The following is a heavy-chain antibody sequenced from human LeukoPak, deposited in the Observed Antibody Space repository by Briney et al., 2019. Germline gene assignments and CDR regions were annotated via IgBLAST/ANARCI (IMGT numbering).Heavy chain of an antibody. J-gene: IGHJ4*02. D-gene: IGHD5-18*01. CDR2: ISSSSSYI. CDR1: GFNFNVAW. CDR3: ARGRTDTAMVYYFDY. V-gene: IGHV3-21*01. Sequence: PGGSLRLSCATSGFNFNVAWMNWVRQAPGKGLEWVSSISSSSSYIYYADSVKGRFTISRDNAKNSLYLQMNSLRAEDTAVYYCARGRTDTAMVYYFDYWGQGTLVTVSS.